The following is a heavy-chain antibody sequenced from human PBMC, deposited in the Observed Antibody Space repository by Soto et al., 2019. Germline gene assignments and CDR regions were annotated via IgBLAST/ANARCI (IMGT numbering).Heavy chain of an antibody. V-gene: IGHV4-30-4*01. CDR1: GGSISSPDFF. J-gene: IGHJ6*02. CDR2: IFYTGKT. D-gene: IGHD6-6*01. CDR3: ARDIAARGGRDYYYYGMDV. Sequence: SETLSLTCSVSGGSISSPDFFWNWIRQSPGKGLEWIGSIFYTGKTYYNPSLKSRLSISVDTAKNQFSLKLSSVTAADTAVYFCARDIAARGGRDYYYYGMDVWGLGTTVTVSS.